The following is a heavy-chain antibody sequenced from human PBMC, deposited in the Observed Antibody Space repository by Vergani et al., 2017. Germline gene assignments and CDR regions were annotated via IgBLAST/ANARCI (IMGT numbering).Heavy chain of an antibody. Sequence: EVQLVESGGGLVQPGGSLRLSCAASGFTFSDHYMDWVRQAPGKGLEWVGRTRNKANSYTTEYAASVKGRFIISRDDSKNSLYLQMNSLKTEDTAVYYCTREVSSGPLYDFDIWGQGTMVTVS. CDR1: GFTFSDHY. CDR2: TRNKANSYTT. D-gene: IGHD6-19*01. J-gene: IGHJ3*02. CDR3: TREVSSGPLYDFDI. V-gene: IGHV3-72*01.